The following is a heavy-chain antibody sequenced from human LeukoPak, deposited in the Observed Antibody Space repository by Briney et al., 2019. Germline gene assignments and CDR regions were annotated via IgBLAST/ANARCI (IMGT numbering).Heavy chain of an antibody. D-gene: IGHD2/OR15-2a*01. V-gene: IGHV4-59*08. CDR1: GGSISSYY. Sequence: SETLSLTCTVSGGSISSYYWSWIREPPGKGLEWIAYISDIGSINYNPSLKSRVTLSLDTSKNQFSLKLSSVTAADTAVYYCAGHHPRNTVDFWGQGTLVTVSS. CDR3: AGHHPRNTVDF. J-gene: IGHJ4*02. CDR2: ISDIGSI.